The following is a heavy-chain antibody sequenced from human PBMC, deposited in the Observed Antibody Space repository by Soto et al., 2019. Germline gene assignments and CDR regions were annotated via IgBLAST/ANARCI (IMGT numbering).Heavy chain of an antibody. CDR1: GFTFNKYG. Sequence: PGGSLRLSCAASGFTFNKYGMHWVRQAPGKGLEWVAVISYDGSNKYYADAVKGRFTISRDNSKNTLYLQMNSLRGEDTAVYYCAKVPGRYGDYYNGMDVGGQGTTATVSS. V-gene: IGHV3-30*18. D-gene: IGHD3-9*01. J-gene: IGHJ6*02. CDR2: ISYDGSNK. CDR3: AKVPGRYGDYYNGMDV.